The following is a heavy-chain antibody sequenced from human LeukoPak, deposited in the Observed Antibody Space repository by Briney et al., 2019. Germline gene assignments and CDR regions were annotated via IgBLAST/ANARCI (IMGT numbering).Heavy chain of an antibody. CDR1: RFNLSAYT. V-gene: IGHV3-21*01. Sequence: PGGSLRLSCAASRFNLSAYTMNWVRQAPGKGLEWVSSISSSSVYIYYADSVKGRFTISRDNAKNSVYLQMNSLRAEDTAVYYCARDRSVVVTTPHAFDIWGQGTMVTVSS. J-gene: IGHJ3*02. CDR2: ISSSSVYI. D-gene: IGHD2-21*02. CDR3: ARDRSVVVTTPHAFDI.